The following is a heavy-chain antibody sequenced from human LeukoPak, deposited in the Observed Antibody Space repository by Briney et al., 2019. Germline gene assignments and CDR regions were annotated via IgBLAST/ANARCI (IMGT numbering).Heavy chain of an antibody. D-gene: IGHD2-2*01. J-gene: IGHJ4*02. Sequence: GASVKVSCKASGYTFTGYYMHWVRQAPGQGLEWMGWINPNSGGTNYAQKFQGTVTMTRDTSISTAYMELSRLRSDDTAVYYCARGDTVVVPAAILDYWGQGTLVTVSS. V-gene: IGHV1-2*02. CDR1: GYTFTGYY. CDR3: ARGDTVVVPAAILDY. CDR2: INPNSGGT.